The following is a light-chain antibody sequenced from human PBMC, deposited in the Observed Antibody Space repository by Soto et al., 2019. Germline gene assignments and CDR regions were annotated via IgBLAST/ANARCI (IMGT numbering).Light chain of an antibody. Sequence: EIVMTQSPPSLPVTPGEPASISCRSSQSLLYSNGYNYLDWYLQKPGQSPQLLIYLGSNRASGVPDRFSGSGSGTDFTLKISRVEAEDVGVYYCMQALQTPWTFGQGTKVEIK. CDR2: LGS. CDR3: MQALQTPWT. J-gene: IGKJ1*01. V-gene: IGKV2-28*01. CDR1: QSLLYSNGYNY.